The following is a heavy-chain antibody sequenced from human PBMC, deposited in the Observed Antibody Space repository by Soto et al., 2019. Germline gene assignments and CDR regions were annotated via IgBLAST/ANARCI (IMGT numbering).Heavy chain of an antibody. CDR1: GGSISSYY. CDR2: IYYSGST. V-gene: IGHV4-59*08. CDR3: ARRYSSSFDY. Sequence: QVQLQESGPGLVKPSETLSLTCTVSGGSISSYYWSWIRQPPGKGLEWIGYIYYSGSTNYNPSLXGXVXIXVDTSKNQFSLKLSSVTAADTAVYYCARRYSSSFDYWGQGTLVTVSS. D-gene: IGHD6-13*01. J-gene: IGHJ4*02.